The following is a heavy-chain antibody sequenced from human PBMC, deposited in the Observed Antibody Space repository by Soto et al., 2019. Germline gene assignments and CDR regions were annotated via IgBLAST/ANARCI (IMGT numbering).Heavy chain of an antibody. J-gene: IGHJ4*02. CDR3: ASQGY. Sequence: GGPLRLSCAASGFTFRSYSMNWVRQAPGKGLKWGSSISSSSSYIYYADSVKGRFTISRDNAKNSLYLQMNSLRAEDTAVYYCASQGYWGQGTLVTVSS. CDR2: ISSSSSYI. CDR1: GFTFRSYS. V-gene: IGHV3-21*01.